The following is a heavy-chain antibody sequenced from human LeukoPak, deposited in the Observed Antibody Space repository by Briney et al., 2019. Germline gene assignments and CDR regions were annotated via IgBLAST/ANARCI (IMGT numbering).Heavy chain of an antibody. Sequence: GGSLRLSCAASGFTFSSYEMNWVRQAPGKGLEWVSYISSSGSTIYYADSVKGRFTISRDNAKNLLYLQMNSLRAEDTAVYYCARDGVWEAVADKNWYFDLWGRGTLVTVSS. J-gene: IGHJ2*01. CDR3: ARDGVWEAVADKNWYFDL. CDR2: ISSSGSTI. CDR1: GFTFSSYE. D-gene: IGHD6-19*01. V-gene: IGHV3-48*03.